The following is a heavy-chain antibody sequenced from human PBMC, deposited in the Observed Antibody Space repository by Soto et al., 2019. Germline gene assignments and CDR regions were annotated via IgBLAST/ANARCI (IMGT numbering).Heavy chain of an antibody. CDR2: IYPDDPET. D-gene: IGHD3-10*01. Sequence: PGESLKISCKDSGHSFTNYWIVWVRQMPGKGLEWMGTIYPDDPETRYSPSFQGQVTISADKSINTAYLQWGSLKASDTAIYYCATTQSSATFKTYYYDMHVWGQGTTVTVSS. J-gene: IGHJ6*02. CDR3: ATTQSSATFKTYYYDMHV. CDR1: GHSFTNYW. V-gene: IGHV5-51*01.